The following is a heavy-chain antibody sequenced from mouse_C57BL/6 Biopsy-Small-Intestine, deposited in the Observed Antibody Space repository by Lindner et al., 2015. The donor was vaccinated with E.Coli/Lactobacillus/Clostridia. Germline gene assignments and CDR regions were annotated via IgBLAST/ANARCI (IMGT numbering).Heavy chain of an antibody. D-gene: IGHD6-2*01. V-gene: IGHV1-53*01. CDR3: AREGVSGDWDAFDI. CDR1: GYTFTGYY. CDR2: INPNSGGT. Sequence: SVKVSCKASGYTFTGYYMHWVRQAPGQGLEWMGWINPNSGGTNYAQKFQGRVTMTRDTSISTAYMELSRLRSDDTAVYYCAREGVSGDWDAFDIWGQGTMVTDSS. J-gene: IGHJ3*01.